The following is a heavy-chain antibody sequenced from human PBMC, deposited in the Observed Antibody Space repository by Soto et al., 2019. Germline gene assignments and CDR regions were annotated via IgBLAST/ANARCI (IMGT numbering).Heavy chain of an antibody. CDR1: GFTFSDYY. D-gene: IGHD5-18*01. CDR2: ISRTGNTI. Sequence: GGSLRLSCAASGFTFSDYYMSWIRQGPGKGLEWVSYISRTGNTIYYADSVKGRFTISRDAAKNSLYLQINSLRAEDTAVYYCARARAAMVPSYYGMDVWGQGTTVTVS. V-gene: IGHV3-11*01. CDR3: ARARAAMVPSYYGMDV. J-gene: IGHJ6*02.